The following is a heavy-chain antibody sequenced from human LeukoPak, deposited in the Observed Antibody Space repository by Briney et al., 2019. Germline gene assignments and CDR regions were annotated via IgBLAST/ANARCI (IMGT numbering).Heavy chain of an antibody. CDR1: GFTFSTYA. Sequence: GGSLRLSCVVSGFTFSTYAMSWVRQAPGKGLEWVSAISGNGGSTYYADSVKGRFTISRDNSKNMLYLQMNSLRAEDTAVYYCAKRHYDSSGCPNWGQGTLVTVSS. V-gene: IGHV3-23*01. D-gene: IGHD3-22*01. CDR3: AKRHYDSSGCPN. J-gene: IGHJ4*02. CDR2: ISGNGGST.